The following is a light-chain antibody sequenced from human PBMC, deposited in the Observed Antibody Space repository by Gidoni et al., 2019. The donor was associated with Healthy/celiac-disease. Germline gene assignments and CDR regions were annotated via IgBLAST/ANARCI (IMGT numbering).Light chain of an antibody. J-gene: IGKJ1*01. V-gene: IGKV1-5*01. CDR1: QSISNW. Sequence: DIQMTQYPATLSASVGDRVTITCRASQSISNWLAWYQQKPGKAPKLLIYDASSLESGVPSRFSGSGSGTEFTLTISSLQPDDFATYYCQQYNSYSGTFGQGTKVEIK. CDR3: QQYNSYSGT. CDR2: DAS.